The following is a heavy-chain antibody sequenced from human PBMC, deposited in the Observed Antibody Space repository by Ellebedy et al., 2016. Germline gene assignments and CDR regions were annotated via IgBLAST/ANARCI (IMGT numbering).Heavy chain of an antibody. J-gene: IGHJ4*02. CDR3: ARESGPYYDYVWGSYRHDY. V-gene: IGHV3-7*01. Sequence: GESLKISCAASGFTFSSYWMSWVRQAPGKGLEWVANIMEDGSGKNYVDSVKGRFTISRDNDKNSLNLQMNSLRAEDTAVYYCARESGPYYDYVWGSYRHDYWGQGTLVTVSS. D-gene: IGHD3-16*02. CDR2: IMEDGSGK. CDR1: GFTFSSYW.